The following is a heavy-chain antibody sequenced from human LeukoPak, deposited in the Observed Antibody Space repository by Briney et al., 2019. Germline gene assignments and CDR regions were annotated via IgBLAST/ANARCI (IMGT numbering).Heavy chain of an antibody. D-gene: IGHD3-10*01. CDR1: GGTFSSYA. Sequence: SVKVSCKASGGTFSSYAISWVRQAPGQGLEWMGRIIPILGIANYAQKFQGRVIMTGDTSTSTVYMELRSLRSEDTAVYYCARARGSGSYYGHDYYYYYYMDVWGQGTTVTVSS. J-gene: IGHJ6*03. CDR2: IIPILGIA. V-gene: IGHV1-69*04. CDR3: ARARGSGSYYGHDYYYYYYMDV.